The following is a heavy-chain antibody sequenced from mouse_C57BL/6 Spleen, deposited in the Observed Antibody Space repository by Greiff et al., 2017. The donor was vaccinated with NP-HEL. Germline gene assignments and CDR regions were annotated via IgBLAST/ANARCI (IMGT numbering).Heavy chain of an antibody. CDR2: INPNNGGT. V-gene: IGHV1-26*01. CDR1: GYTFTDYY. D-gene: IGHD2-10*01. Sequence: EVQLQQSGPELVKPGASVKISCKASGYTFTDYYMNWVKQSPGKSLEWIGDINPNNGGTSYNQKFKGKATLTVDKSSSTAYMELRSLTSEDSAVYYCASSYYGNFDYWGQGTTLTVSS. J-gene: IGHJ2*01. CDR3: ASSYYGNFDY.